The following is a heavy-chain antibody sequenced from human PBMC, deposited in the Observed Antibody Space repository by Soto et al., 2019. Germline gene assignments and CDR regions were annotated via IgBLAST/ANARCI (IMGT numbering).Heavy chain of an antibody. CDR2: INHSGST. CDR3: ARGGYYYGSGTSGFWFDP. CDR1: GGSISGYY. D-gene: IGHD3-10*01. V-gene: IGHV4-34*01. J-gene: IGHJ5*02. Sequence: SETLSLTCTVSGGSISGYYWSWIRQPPGKGLEWIGEINHSGSTDYNPSLKSRVTISVDTSKNQFSLKLSSVTAADTAVYYCARGGYYYGSGTSGFWFDPWGQGTLVTAPQ.